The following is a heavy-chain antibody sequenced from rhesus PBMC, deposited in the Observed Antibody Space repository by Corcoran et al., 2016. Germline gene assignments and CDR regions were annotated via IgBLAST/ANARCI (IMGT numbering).Heavy chain of an antibody. J-gene: IGHJ4*01. CDR2: INRAGSST. D-gene: IGHD3-9*01. V-gene: IGHV3-14*01. Sequence: GESGGGLVKPGGSLRLSCAASGFTFSSYWMHWVRQAPGKGLEWISAINRAGSSTYYADSVKGRFTISRENAKNTLYLQMDGLRAEDTAVYYCAGDLITRMITVTGPADYWGQGVLVTVSS. CDR3: AGDLITRMITVTGPADY. CDR1: GFTFSSYW.